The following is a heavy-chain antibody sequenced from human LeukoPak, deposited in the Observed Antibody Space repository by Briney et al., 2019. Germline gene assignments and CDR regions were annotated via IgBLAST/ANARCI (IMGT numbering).Heavy chain of an antibody. CDR1: GYTLTELS. J-gene: IGHJ4*02. D-gene: IGHD3-10*01. CDR2: FDPEDGET. CDR3: ATVRAVMVRGAITYPFDY. V-gene: IGHV1-24*01. Sequence: ASVKVSCKVSGYTLTELSMHWVRQAPGKGLEWMGGFDPEDGETIYAQKFQGRVTMTEDTSTDTAYMEPSSLRSEDTAVYYCATVRAVMVRGAITYPFDYWGQGTLVTVSS.